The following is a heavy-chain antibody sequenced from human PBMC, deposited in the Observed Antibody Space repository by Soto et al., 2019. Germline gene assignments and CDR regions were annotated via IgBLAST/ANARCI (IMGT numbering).Heavy chain of an antibody. D-gene: IGHD3-22*01. J-gene: IGHJ4*02. CDR2: ISAYNGNT. Sequence: ASVKVSCKASGYTFTSYGISWVRQAPGRGLEWMGWISAYNGNTNYAQKLQGRVTMTTDTSTSTAYMELRSLRSDDTAVYYCARGSYYYDSSGYYHYWGQGTLVTVSS. V-gene: IGHV1-18*01. CDR1: GYTFTSYG. CDR3: ARGSYYYDSSGYYHY.